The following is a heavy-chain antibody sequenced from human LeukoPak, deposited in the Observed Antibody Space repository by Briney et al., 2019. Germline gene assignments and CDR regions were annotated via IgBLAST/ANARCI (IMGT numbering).Heavy chain of an antibody. CDR1: GFSFSSYS. Sequence: PGGSLRLSCAASGFSFSSYSMSWVRQAPGKGLEWVSAISGSGSTIYYADSVKGRFTISRDNAKNSLYLLKNSLRADDRPSHHGAHGSLGYRSSWEPTLFDYWGQGTLVTVSS. CDR2: ISGSGSTI. CDR3: AHGSLGYRSSWEPTLFDY. J-gene: IGHJ4*02. V-gene: IGHV3-21*04. D-gene: IGHD6-13*01.